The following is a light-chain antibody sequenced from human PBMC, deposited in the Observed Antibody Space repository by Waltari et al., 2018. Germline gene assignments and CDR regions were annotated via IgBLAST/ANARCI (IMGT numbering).Light chain of an antibody. CDR1: QSVRNF. CDR2: ATS. CDR3: QQGYMTPRT. Sequence: DIQMTQSPSSLSASVGDRVTITCRASQSVRNFLNWYQQEPGKAPKLLIHATSSLQTGVPSRFSGSGSGTDVTLSISSLQPEDFAIYFCQQGYMTPRTFGQGTKVEIK. V-gene: IGKV1-39*01. J-gene: IGKJ1*01.